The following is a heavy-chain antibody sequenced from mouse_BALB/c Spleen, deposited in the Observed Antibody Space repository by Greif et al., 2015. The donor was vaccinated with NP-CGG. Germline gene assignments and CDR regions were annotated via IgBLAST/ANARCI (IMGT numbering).Heavy chain of an antibody. CDR1: GYAFSSYW. V-gene: IGHV1-80*01. D-gene: IGHD4-1*01. CDR3: AREIWEDGY. CDR2: IYPGDGDT. Sequence: QVQLKESGAELVRPGSSVKISCKASGYAFSSYWMNWVKQRPGQGLEWIGQIYPGDGDTNYNGKFKGKATLTADKSSSTAYMQLSSLTSEDSAVYFCAREIWEDGYWGQGTTLTVSS. J-gene: IGHJ2*01.